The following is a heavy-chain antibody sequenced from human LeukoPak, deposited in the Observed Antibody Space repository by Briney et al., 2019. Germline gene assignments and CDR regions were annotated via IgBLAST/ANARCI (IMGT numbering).Heavy chain of an antibody. CDR1: GFTFSGYA. Sequence: GGSLRLSCAASGFTFSGYAMTWVRQAPGEGLEWVSPISSSGDTSFYADSVKGRFTISRDNSKNTLYLQMNSLRAGDTAVYYCARGGYYYGYHYWGQGTLVTVPS. CDR3: ARGGYYYGYHY. V-gene: IGHV3-23*01. J-gene: IGHJ4*02. CDR2: ISSSGDTS. D-gene: IGHD3-10*01.